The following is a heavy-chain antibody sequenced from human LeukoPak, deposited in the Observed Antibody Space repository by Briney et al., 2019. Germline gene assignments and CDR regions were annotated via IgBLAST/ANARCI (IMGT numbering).Heavy chain of an antibody. CDR1: GYTFTSYG. CDR3: ASCSGGSCPYYYYYMDV. CDR2: TSAYNGNT. D-gene: IGHD2-15*01. Sequence: ASVKVSCKASGYTFTSYGISWVRQAPGQGLEWMGWTSAYNGNTNYAQKLQGRVTMTTDTSTSTAYMELRSLRSDDTAVYYCASCSGGSCPYYYYYMDVWGKGTTVTISS. J-gene: IGHJ6*03. V-gene: IGHV1-18*01.